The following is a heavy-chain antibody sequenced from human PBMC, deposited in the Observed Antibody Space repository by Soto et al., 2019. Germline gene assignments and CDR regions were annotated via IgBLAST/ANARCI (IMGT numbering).Heavy chain of an antibody. J-gene: IGHJ5*02. D-gene: IGHD5-12*01. CDR1: GESFIGYY. V-gene: IGHV4-34*01. Sequence: QVHLQQWGAGLLKPSETLSLTCAVYGESFIGYYWTWIRQSPGKGLEWIGQINHGGSTNYNPSLKSRVTISIATSKSQFSLKLTSVTAADTSVYYCARTDIVTTNWFDPWGQGTLVTVSS. CDR3: ARTDIVTTNWFDP. CDR2: INHGGST.